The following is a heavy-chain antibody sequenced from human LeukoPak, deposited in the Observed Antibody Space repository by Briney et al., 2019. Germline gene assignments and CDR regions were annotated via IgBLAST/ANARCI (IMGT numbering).Heavy chain of an antibody. Sequence: PSETLSLTCTVSGGSISSSSYYWGWIRQPPGKGLEWIGTIYYSGSTYYNPSLKSRVTISVDTSKNQFSLKLSSVTAADTAVYYCARELRYDNSDSGAFWGQGTVVTVSS. V-gene: IGHV4-39*07. J-gene: IGHJ3*01. D-gene: IGHD3-22*01. CDR3: ARELRYDNSDSGAF. CDR1: GGSISSSSYY. CDR2: IYYSGST.